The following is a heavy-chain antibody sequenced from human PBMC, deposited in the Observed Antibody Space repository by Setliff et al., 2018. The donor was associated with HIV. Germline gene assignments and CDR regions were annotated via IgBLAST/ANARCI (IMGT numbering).Heavy chain of an antibody. CDR3: ARGFCSTSCNTLGAFDI. Sequence: ASVKVSCKASGYTLTSYYMHWVRQAPGQGLEWMGIINPSGGSTSYAQKFQGRVTMTRDTSTSTVYMELSSLRSEDTAVYYCARGFCSTSCNTLGAFDIWGQGTMVTVSS. CDR1: GYTLTSYY. D-gene: IGHD2-2*01. J-gene: IGHJ3*02. CDR2: INPSGGST. V-gene: IGHV1-46*01.